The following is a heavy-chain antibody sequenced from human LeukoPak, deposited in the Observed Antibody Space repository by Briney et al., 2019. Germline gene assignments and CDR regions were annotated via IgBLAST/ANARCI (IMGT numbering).Heavy chain of an antibody. J-gene: IGHJ6*02. CDR3: GRDGLTVVRRVVYYYYGLDV. Sequence: GGSLRLSCAASGCTFTSNGVHCVRQAPGKGLEWVAVISYDGSSKYYADSVKGRFTISRENSKNTLYLQMNSLRAEDTAVYYSGRDGLTVVRRVVYYYYGLDVWGQGTTVTVSS. CDR1: GCTFTSNG. CDR2: ISYDGSSK. D-gene: IGHD3-10*01. V-gene: IGHV3-33*05.